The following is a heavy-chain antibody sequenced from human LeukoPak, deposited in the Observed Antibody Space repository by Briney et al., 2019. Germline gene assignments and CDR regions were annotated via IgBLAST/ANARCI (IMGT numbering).Heavy chain of an antibody. CDR2: TDHDGGDT. CDR3: ATGGSQQVFDV. V-gene: IGHV3-74*01. J-gene: IGHJ3*01. D-gene: IGHD1/OR15-1a*01. CDR1: EFIFRSYW. Sequence: PGGSLRLSFVASEFIFRSYWIHWLRQAPGEGPVWISRTDHDGGDTLYAESVKGRFTISRDSAKNTLYLQMNTLRVEDTAVYYCATGGSQQVFDVWGQGTVVTVSS.